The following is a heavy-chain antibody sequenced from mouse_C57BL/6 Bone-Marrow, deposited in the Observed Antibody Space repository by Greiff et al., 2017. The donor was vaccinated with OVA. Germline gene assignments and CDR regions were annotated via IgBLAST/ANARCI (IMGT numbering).Heavy chain of an antibody. CDR3: ARTGTVYYYAMDY. V-gene: IGHV1-64*01. Sequence: QVQLQQPGAELVKPGASVKLSCKASVYTFTSYWMHWVKQRPGQGLEWIGMIHPNSGSTNYNEKFKSKATLTVDKSSSTAYMQLSSLTSEDSAVYYCARTGTVYYYAMDYWGQGTSVTVSS. J-gene: IGHJ4*01. D-gene: IGHD4-1*01. CDR2: IHPNSGST. CDR1: VYTFTSYW.